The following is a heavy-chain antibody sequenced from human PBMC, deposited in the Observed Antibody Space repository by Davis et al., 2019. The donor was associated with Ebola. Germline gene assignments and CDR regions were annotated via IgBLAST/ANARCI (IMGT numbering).Heavy chain of an antibody. CDR1: GYNFNSYW. Sequence: GESLKISCEGSGYNFNSYWIAWVRQLPGKGLEWMGIIYPGDSDTRYSPSFQGQVTISADKSISTAYLQWSSLKASDTAMYYCARHMRQWPYYYYGMDVWGKGTTVTVSS. CDR3: ARHMRQWPYYYYGMDV. D-gene: IGHD6-19*01. J-gene: IGHJ6*04. CDR2: IYPGDSDT. V-gene: IGHV5-51*01.